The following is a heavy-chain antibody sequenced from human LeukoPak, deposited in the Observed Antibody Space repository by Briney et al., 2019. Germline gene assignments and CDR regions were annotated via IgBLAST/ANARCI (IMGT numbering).Heavy chain of an antibody. CDR2: ISSSGSTI. J-gene: IGHJ4*02. CDR3: ASAYYHYYFDY. Sequence: GGSLRLSCAASGFTFSSYEMNWVRQAPGKGLEWVSYISSSGSTIYYADSVKGRFTISRDNAKNSLYLQMNSLRAEDTAVYYCASAYYHYYFDYWGQGTLVTVSS. D-gene: IGHD3-16*01. V-gene: IGHV3-48*03. CDR1: GFTFSSYE.